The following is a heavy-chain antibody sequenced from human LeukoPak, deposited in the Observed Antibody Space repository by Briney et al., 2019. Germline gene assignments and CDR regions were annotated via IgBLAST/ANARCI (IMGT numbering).Heavy chain of an antibody. CDR2: IKQDGSEK. V-gene: IGHV3-7*01. J-gene: IGHJ4*02. D-gene: IGHD1-14*01. Sequence: GGSLRLSCAASGFTFSSYWMSWVRQAPGKGLEWVANIKQDGSEKYYVDSVKGRFTISRDNAKNSLYLQMNSLRAEDTAVYYCASTVLPEAADYFDYWGQGTLVTVSS. CDR3: ASTVLPEAADYFDY. CDR1: GFTFSSYW.